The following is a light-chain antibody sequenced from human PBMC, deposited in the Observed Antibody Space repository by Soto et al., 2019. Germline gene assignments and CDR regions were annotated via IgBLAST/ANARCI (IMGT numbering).Light chain of an antibody. J-gene: IGKJ1*01. Sequence: DIKMTQSPSTLSASVGDRVTITCRASQSISDWLAWYQQKPGKAPKLLIYKASSLESGVPSRFSGSGSGTDFTLTISSLQPDDFATYYCQQYNSYSRTFGQGTKVEV. CDR1: QSISDW. V-gene: IGKV1-5*03. CDR2: KAS. CDR3: QQYNSYSRT.